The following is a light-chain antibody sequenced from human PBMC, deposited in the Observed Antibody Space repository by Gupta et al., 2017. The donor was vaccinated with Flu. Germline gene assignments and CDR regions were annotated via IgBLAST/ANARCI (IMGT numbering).Light chain of an antibody. CDR3: QQDNTYPWT. CDR2: KAS. Sequence: DIQMTKSPSTLSASVGDTVTITCRASQSFSTWLAWYQQKPGKAPKLLIYKASSSETGVPSRFSGSGSGTDFTLTISSLQPDDFATYYCQQDNTYPWTFGQGTKVEI. J-gene: IGKJ1*01. V-gene: IGKV1-5*03. CDR1: QSFSTW.